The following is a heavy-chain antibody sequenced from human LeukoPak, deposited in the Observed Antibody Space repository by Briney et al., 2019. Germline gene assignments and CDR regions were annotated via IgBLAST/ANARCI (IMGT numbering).Heavy chain of an antibody. CDR2: ISGSGGST. J-gene: IGHJ2*01. CDR3: AKDHRYSYGYLNWYFDL. Sequence: PGGSLRLSCAASGFTFSSYAMSWVRQASGKGLEWVSAISGSGGSTYYADSVKGRFTISRDNSKNTLYLQMNSLRAEDTAVYYCAKDHRYSYGYLNWYFDLWGRGTLVTVSS. CDR1: GFTFSSYA. V-gene: IGHV3-23*01. D-gene: IGHD5-18*01.